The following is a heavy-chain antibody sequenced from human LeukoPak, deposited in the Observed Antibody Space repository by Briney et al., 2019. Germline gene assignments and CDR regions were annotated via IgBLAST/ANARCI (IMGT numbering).Heavy chain of an antibody. CDR2: ISSRSSNK. Sequence: PGGSLRLSCAASGFTFSNHYMSWIRQAPGKGLVWGSYISSRSSNKYYADSVKGRFTISRYNDKNSLYLQMDSLRVEDTAVYYCAREGWDLNALDIWGQGTMVTVSS. CDR3: AREGWDLNALDI. CDR1: GFTFSNHY. D-gene: IGHD1-26*01. V-gene: IGHV3-11*04. J-gene: IGHJ3*02.